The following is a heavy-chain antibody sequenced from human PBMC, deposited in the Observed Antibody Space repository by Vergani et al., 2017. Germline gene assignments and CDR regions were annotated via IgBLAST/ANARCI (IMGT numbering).Heavy chain of an antibody. Sequence: QVQLVQSGAEVKKPGASVKVSCKASGYTFTSYDINWVRQATGQGLEWMGWMNPNSGNTGYAQKFQGRVTITRNTSISTAYMELSSLRSEDTAVYYCARGRVRVRGVIIHAFDIWGQGTMVTVSS. D-gene: IGHD3-10*01. CDR3: ARGRVRVRGVIIHAFDI. CDR2: MNPNSGNT. J-gene: IGHJ3*02. CDR1: GYTFTSYD. V-gene: IGHV1-8*03.